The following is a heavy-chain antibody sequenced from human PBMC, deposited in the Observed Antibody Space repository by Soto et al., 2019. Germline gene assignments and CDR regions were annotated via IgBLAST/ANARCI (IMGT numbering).Heavy chain of an antibody. Sequence: QINLIESGPTLVKPTQTLTLTCTFPGFSLSPSGAAVGWVRQPPGRALGWLALIYWDGDKRYNASLGNRLTITKDTSMNQVVLTLTNVDPADTATYYCAHRATMTIFGLIIDNGIWFDPWGQGTRVIVSS. CDR3: AHRATMTIFGLIIDNGIWFDP. D-gene: IGHD3-3*01. J-gene: IGHJ5*02. CDR1: GFSLSPSGAA. CDR2: IYWDGDK. V-gene: IGHV2-5*02.